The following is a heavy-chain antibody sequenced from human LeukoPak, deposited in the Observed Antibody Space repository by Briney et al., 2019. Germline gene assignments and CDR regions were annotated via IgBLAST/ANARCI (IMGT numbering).Heavy chain of an antibody. V-gene: IGHV4-34*01. CDR2: INHSGST. CDR3: ARGRVVRGVMAY. D-gene: IGHD3-10*01. CDR1: GGSFSGYY. Sequence: SETLSLTCAVYGGSFSGYYWSWIRQPPGKGLEWIGEINHSGSTNYNPSLKSRVTISVDTSKNQFSLKLSSVTAADTAVYCCARGRVVRGVMAYWGQGTLVTVSS. J-gene: IGHJ4*02.